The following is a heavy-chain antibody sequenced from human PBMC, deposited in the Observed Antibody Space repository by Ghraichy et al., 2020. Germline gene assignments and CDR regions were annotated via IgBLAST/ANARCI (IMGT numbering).Heavy chain of an antibody. CDR3: ARYSLGIRYCSSTSCPLDVFDI. D-gene: IGHD2-2*01. V-gene: IGHV4-31*03. Sequence: SQTLSLTCTVSGGSISSGGYYWSWIRQHPGKGLEWIGYIYYSGSNYYNPSLKSRVTISVDTSKNQFSLKLSSGTAADTAVYYCARYSLGIRYCSSTSCPLDVFDIWGQGTMVTVSS. CDR1: GGSISSGGYY. CDR2: IYYSGSN. J-gene: IGHJ3*02.